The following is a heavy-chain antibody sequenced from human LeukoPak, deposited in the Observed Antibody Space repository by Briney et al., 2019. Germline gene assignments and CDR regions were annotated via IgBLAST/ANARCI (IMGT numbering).Heavy chain of an antibody. CDR3: AAYDSSGYSRAFDI. CDR1: GFTFSSYE. V-gene: IGHV3-48*03. J-gene: IGHJ3*02. CDR2: ISSSGSTI. D-gene: IGHD3-22*01. Sequence: GGSLRLSCAASGFTFSSYEMNWVRQAPGKGLKWVSYISSSGSTIYYADSVKGRFTISRDNAKNSLYLQMNSLRAEDTAVYYCAAYDSSGYSRAFDIWGQGTMVTVSS.